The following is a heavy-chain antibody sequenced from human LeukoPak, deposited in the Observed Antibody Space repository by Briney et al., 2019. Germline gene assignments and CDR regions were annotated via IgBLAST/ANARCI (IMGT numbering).Heavy chain of an antibody. J-gene: IGHJ4*02. D-gene: IGHD3-22*01. CDR2: ISSSSSYI. CDR3: APDLYYYDSSGYPPVDF. CDR1: GFTSSSYS. V-gene: IGHV3-21*01. Sequence: GGSLRLSCAASGFTSSSYSMNWVRQAPGKGLEWVSSISSSSSYIYYADSVKGRFTISRDNAKNSLYLQMNSLRAEDTAVYYCAPDLYYYDSSGYPPVDFWGQGTLVTVSS.